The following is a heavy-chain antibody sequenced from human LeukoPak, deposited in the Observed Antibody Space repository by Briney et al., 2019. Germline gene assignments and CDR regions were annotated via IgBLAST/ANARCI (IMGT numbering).Heavy chain of an antibody. D-gene: IGHD3-16*01. Sequence: GGSLRLSCVVSGLSFSEYWMHWVRQAPGKGLVWVARSNLHGATVDYADSVKGRFTISRDNANNTLFLQMNSLRAEDTAVYYCASAFTYVRLGDHWGQGTLVTVSS. V-gene: IGHV3-74*01. J-gene: IGHJ4*02. CDR2: SNLHGATV. CDR1: GLSFSEYW. CDR3: ASAFTYVRLGDH.